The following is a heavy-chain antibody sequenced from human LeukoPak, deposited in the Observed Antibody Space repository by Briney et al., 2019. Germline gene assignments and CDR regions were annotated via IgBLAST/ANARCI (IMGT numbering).Heavy chain of an antibody. Sequence: GGSLRLSCAAFGFTFSSYAMSWVRQAPGKGLEWVSAISGSGGSTYYADSVKGRFTISRDNSKNTLYLQMKSLRAEDTAVYYCAKDTSGWYYFDYWGQGTLVTVSS. CDR2: ISGSGGST. CDR1: GFTFSSYA. CDR3: AKDTSGWYYFDY. J-gene: IGHJ4*02. D-gene: IGHD6-19*01. V-gene: IGHV3-23*01.